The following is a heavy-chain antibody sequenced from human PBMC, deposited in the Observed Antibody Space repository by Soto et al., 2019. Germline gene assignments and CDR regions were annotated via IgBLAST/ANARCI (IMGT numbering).Heavy chain of an antibody. Sequence: ASVKVSCKASGYTFTGYYMHWVRQAPGQGLEWMGWINPNSGGTNYAQKFQGWVTMTRDTSISTAYMELSRLRSDDTAVYYCARGYCSSTSCSYYYYYYMAVWGKGTTVTVSS. J-gene: IGHJ6*03. CDR2: INPNSGGT. CDR1: GYTFTGYY. D-gene: IGHD2-2*01. CDR3: ARGYCSSTSCSYYYYYYMAV. V-gene: IGHV1-2*04.